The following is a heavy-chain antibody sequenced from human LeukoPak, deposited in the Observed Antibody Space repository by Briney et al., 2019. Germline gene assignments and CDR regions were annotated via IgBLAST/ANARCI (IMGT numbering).Heavy chain of an antibody. D-gene: IGHD6-6*01. CDR3: ARDLSGWSSSY. V-gene: IGHV1-18*01. CDR1: GYTFTSYG. Sequence: ASVKVSCKASGYTFTSYGISWVRQAPGQGLEWMGWISAYNGNTNYAQKLQGRVTMTTDTSTSTAYMELRSLRSDDTAAHYCARDLSGWSSSYWGQGTLVTVSS. CDR2: ISAYNGNT. J-gene: IGHJ4*02.